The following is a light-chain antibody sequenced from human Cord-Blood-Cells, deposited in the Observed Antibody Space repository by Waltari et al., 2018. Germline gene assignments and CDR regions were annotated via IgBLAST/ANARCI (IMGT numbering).Light chain of an antibody. CDR1: SSDVGGYTY. Sequence: QSALTQPASVSGSPGQSITLSCTGTSSDVGGYTYVSWYQQHPGKAPNLMIYDVSNRPSGVSNRFSGSKSGNTASLTISGLQAEDEADYYCSSYTSSSTLVVFGGGTKLTVL. CDR3: SSYTSSSTLVV. CDR2: DVS. V-gene: IGLV2-14*01. J-gene: IGLJ2*01.